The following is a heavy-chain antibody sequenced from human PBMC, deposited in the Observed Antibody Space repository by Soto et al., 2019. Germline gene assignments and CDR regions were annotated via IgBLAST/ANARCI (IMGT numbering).Heavy chain of an antibody. J-gene: IGHJ6*03. CDR1: GFTFSSYA. CDR2: ISGSGGST. Sequence: PGGSLRLSCAASGFTFSSYAMSWVRQAPGKGLEWVSAISGSGGSTYYADSVKGRFTISRDNSKNTLYLQMNSLRAEDTAVYYCAKATYYDFWSGLFYPYMDVWGKGTTVTVSS. V-gene: IGHV3-23*01. CDR3: AKATYYDFWSGLFYPYMDV. D-gene: IGHD3-3*01.